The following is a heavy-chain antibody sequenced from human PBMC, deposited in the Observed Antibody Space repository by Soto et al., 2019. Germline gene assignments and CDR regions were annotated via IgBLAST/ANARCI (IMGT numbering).Heavy chain of an antibody. D-gene: IGHD5-18*01. Sequence: GGSLRLSCAASGFTFSSYEMNWVRQAPGKGLEWVSYISSSGSTIYYADSVKGRFTISRDNAKNSLYLQMNSLRAEDTAVYYCARDGDTAMETHYYYYYGMDVWGQGTTVTVSS. CDR1: GFTFSSYE. J-gene: IGHJ6*02. V-gene: IGHV3-48*03. CDR2: ISSSGSTI. CDR3: ARDGDTAMETHYYYYYGMDV.